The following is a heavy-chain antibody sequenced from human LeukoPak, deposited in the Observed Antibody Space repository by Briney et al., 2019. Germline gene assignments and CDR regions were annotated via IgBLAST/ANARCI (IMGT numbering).Heavy chain of an antibody. Sequence: SETLSLTCTVSGYSIRSTYYWGWIRSPPGKGLEWIGSIYHSGNTYYNPSLKSRVTISVDTSKNQFSLRLSSVTAADTAVYYCARHSRAAAGSDYWGQGTLVTVSS. J-gene: IGHJ4*02. V-gene: IGHV4-38-2*02. CDR2: IYHSGNT. D-gene: IGHD6-13*01. CDR3: ARHSRAAAGSDY. CDR1: GYSIRSTYY.